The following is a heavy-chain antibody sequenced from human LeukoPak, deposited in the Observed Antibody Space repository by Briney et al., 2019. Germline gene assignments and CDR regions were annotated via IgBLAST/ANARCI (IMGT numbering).Heavy chain of an antibody. CDR2: ISYDGSNK. D-gene: IGHD2-2*02. V-gene: IGHV3-30*18. J-gene: IGHJ6*02. CDR3: AKSYDPRYTYYYGMDV. CDR1: GVTFSNNG. Sequence: GGSLRLSCATSGVTFSNNGMHWARQAPGKGLEWVAVISYDGSNKYYADSVKGRFTISRDNPKNTLYLQMDSLRAEDTAVYYCAKSYDPRYTYYYGMDVWGQGTTVTVSS.